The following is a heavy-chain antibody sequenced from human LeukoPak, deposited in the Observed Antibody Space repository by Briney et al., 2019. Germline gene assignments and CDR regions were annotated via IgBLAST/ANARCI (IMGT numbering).Heavy chain of an antibody. CDR3: TRSVRYYDILTGYYDNWFDP. D-gene: IGHD3-9*01. CDR1: GFTFGDYA. V-gene: IGHV3-49*04. J-gene: IGHJ5*02. Sequence: PGGSLRLSCTASGFTFGDYAMSWVRQAPGKGLEWVGFIRSKAYGGTTEYAASVKGRFTTSRDDSKSIAYLQMNSLKTEDTAVYYCTRSVRYYDILTGYYDNWFDPWGQGTLVTVSS. CDR2: IRSKAYGGTT.